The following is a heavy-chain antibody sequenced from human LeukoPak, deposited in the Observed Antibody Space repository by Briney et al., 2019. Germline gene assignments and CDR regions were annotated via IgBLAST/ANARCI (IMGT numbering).Heavy chain of an antibody. CDR3: AGQNIPTPHDY. D-gene: IGHD2-2*02. Sequence: SETLSLTCTVSGCSIKSGGYYWTWMRQPPGEGLEWIAYFSHSGSTFYNPSLKSRVSISLDTSKNQFSLNLRSVTAADTAVYYCAGQNIPTPHDYWGQGTQVTVSS. CDR2: FSHSGST. J-gene: IGHJ4*02. CDR1: GCSIKSGGYY. V-gene: IGHV4-30-2*01.